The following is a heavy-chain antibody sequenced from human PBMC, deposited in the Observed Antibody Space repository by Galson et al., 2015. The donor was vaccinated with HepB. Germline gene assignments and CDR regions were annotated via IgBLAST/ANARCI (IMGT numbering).Heavy chain of an antibody. Sequence: QAPGKGLEWLSAISGAGGSTYYANSVRGRFNIARDNSKNTLYLQMNGLRAEDTAVYYCAKGSDYYGSGTYHNGALYSDHWGQGTLVTVSS. CDR2: ISGAGGST. CDR3: AKGSDYYGSGTYHNGALYSDH. V-gene: IGHV3-23*01. J-gene: IGHJ4*02. D-gene: IGHD3-10*01.